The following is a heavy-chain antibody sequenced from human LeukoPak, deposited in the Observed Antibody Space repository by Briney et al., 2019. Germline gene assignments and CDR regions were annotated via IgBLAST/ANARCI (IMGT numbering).Heavy chain of an antibody. D-gene: IGHD6-19*01. CDR2: IYYSGST. J-gene: IGHJ4*02. Sequence: SSETLSLTCTVSGGSISSYYWSWIRQPPGKGLEWIGYIYYSGSTNYNPSLKSRVTISVDTSKNQFSLKLSSVTAADTAVYYCARVIAVAGTIDYWGQGTLVTVSS. V-gene: IGHV4-59*01. CDR1: GGSISSYY. CDR3: ARVIAVAGTIDY.